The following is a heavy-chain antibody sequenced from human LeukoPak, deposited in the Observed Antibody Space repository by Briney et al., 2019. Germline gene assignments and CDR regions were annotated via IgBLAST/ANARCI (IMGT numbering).Heavy chain of an antibody. J-gene: IGHJ4*02. CDR2: INSGGTII. CDR3: ARDWFAD. V-gene: IGHV3-48*03. Sequence: QAGGSLRLSCAASRFTFSSNEMNWVRQAPGKGLEWVSYINSGGTIIYYADSVKGRFTISRDNAKNSLYLQMNSLRAEDTAIYYCARDWFADWGQGTLVIVSS. CDR1: RFTFSSNE.